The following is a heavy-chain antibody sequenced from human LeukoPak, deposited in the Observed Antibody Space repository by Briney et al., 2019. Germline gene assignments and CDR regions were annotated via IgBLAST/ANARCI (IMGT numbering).Heavy chain of an antibody. D-gene: IGHD6-13*01. CDR3: ARAYSSSGAFDI. Sequence: GASVKVSCKASGYTFTGYYMHWVRQATGQGLEWMGWMNPNSGNTGYAQKFQGRVTITRNTSISTAYMELSSLRSEDTAVYYCARAYSSSGAFDIWGQGTMVTVSS. CDR2: MNPNSGNT. CDR1: GYTFTGYY. V-gene: IGHV1-8*03. J-gene: IGHJ3*02.